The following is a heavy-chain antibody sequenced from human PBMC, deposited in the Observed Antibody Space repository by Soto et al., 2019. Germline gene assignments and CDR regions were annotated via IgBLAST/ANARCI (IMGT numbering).Heavy chain of an antibody. V-gene: IGHV3-30*09. CDR1: GFIFRSYA. J-gene: IGHJ4*02. D-gene: IGHD1-26*01. CDR3: ARAFSGSYPNFDY. Sequence: QPGGSLRLSCLASGFIFRSYAMHWVRQAPGKGLEWVAVITYDGANGYYADSVRGRFAISRDNSKSTLFLQMNSLRPEDTAVYYCARAFSGSYPNFDYWGQGTLVTVS. CDR2: ITYDGANG.